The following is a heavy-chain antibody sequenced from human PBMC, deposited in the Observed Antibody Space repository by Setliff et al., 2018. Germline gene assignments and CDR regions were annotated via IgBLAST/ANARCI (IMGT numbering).Heavy chain of an antibody. D-gene: IGHD3-10*01. CDR2: IHHSGET. CDR1: GDSIRRGDY. Sequence: SETLSLTCTVSGDSIRRGDYWSWIRQHPGKGLEWIGYIHHSGETFYNPSLRSRVIISVDTSKNQFSLKVTSLIAADTAVYYCARGITSVSWTPRYWGRGTLVTVSS. V-gene: IGHV4-31*03. CDR3: ARGITSVSWTPRY. J-gene: IGHJ4*02.